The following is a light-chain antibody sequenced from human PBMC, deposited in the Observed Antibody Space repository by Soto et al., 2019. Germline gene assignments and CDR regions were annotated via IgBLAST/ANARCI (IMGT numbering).Light chain of an antibody. Sequence: QSALTQPRSVSGSPGQSGSISCTGTSSDVGGYNYVSWYQQHPGKAPKLMIYDVSKRPSGVPDRFSGSKSGNTASLTISGLKVEEGAIFYRSSSGGSYPYVFETGPKVTVL. CDR1: SSDVGGYNY. CDR3: SSSGGSYPYV. J-gene: IGLJ1*01. V-gene: IGLV2-11*01. CDR2: DVS.